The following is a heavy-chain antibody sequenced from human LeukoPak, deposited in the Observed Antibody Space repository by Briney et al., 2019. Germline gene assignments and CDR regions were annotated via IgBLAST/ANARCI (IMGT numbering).Heavy chain of an antibody. J-gene: IGHJ4*02. CDR1: GFTFSNYA. Sequence: GRSLRLSCAASGFTFSNYAMHWVRQAPGKGLEWVAGISYDGSNKYYADSVKGRFTISRDNPKNTLLLQMNSLRPEDTAVYYCARREVAGYFDYWGQGTLVTVSS. CDR2: ISYDGSNK. CDR3: ARREVAGYFDY. D-gene: IGHD6-19*01. V-gene: IGHV3-30-3*01.